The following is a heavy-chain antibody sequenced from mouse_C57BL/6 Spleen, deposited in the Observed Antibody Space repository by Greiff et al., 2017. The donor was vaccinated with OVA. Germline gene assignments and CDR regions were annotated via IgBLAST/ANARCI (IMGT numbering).Heavy chain of an antibody. CDR3: GGSSYEDAMDY. CDR1: GYTFTSYW. J-gene: IGHJ4*01. CDR2: IHPNSGST. V-gene: IGHV1-64*01. Sequence: QVQLQQPGAELVKPGASVKLSCKASGYTFTSYWMHWVKQRPGQGLEWIGMIHPNSGSTNYNEKFKSKATLTVDKSSSTAYMQLSSLTSEDSEVYYCGGSSYEDAMDYWGQGTSVTVSS. D-gene: IGHD1-1*01.